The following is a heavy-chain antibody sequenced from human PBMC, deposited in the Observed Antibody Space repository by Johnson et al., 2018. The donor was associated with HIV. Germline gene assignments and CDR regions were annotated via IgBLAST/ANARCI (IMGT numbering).Heavy chain of an antibody. J-gene: IGHJ3*02. V-gene: IGHV3-11*04. CDR3: ARAGVVWFGEPPVGRFAFDS. Sequence: QVQLVESGGGLVKPGGSLRLSCAASGLTFSDYYMSWIRQAPGKGLEWVSYISSSGSTIYYADSVKGRFTISRDNAKNSLYLQMNSLRAEDTAVYYCARAGVVWFGEPPVGRFAFDSWGQGTMVTVSS. CDR2: ISSSGSTI. D-gene: IGHD3-10*01. CDR1: GLTFSDYY.